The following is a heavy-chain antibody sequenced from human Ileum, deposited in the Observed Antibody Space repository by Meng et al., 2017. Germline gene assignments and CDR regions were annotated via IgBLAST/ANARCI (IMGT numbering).Heavy chain of an antibody. CDR1: GFTFSSYE. V-gene: IGHV3-48*03. J-gene: IGHJ3*01. CDR3: AKEYVSHSSGYDAFDV. CDR2: MKSGGNTK. D-gene: IGHD3-22*01. Sequence: GESLKISCAASGFTFSSYEMDWVRQAPGKGLEWIANMKSGGNTKFYADSVKGRFTISRDDAKTSLYLQMNSLRAEDTAIYYCAKEYVSHSSGYDAFDVWGQGTVVTVSS.